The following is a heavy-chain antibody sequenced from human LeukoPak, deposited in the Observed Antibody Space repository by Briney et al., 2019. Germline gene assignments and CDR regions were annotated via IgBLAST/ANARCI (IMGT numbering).Heavy chain of an antibody. CDR1: GGSISSSYW. CDR3: ARDRIWFDP. V-gene: IGHV4-4*02. Sequence: PSETLSLTCAVSGGSISSSYWWSWIRQPPGKGLEWIGEINHSGSTNYNPSLKSRVTISVDTSKNQFSLKLSSVTAADTAVYYCARDRIWFDPWGQGTLVTVSS. CDR2: INHSGST. D-gene: IGHD2-15*01. J-gene: IGHJ5*02.